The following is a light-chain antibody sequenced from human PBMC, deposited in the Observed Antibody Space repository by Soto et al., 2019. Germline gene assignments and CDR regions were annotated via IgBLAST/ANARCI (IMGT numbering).Light chain of an antibody. CDR1: SSDVGGYNY. V-gene: IGLV2-14*03. Sequence: QSALTQPASVSGSPGQSITISCTGTSSDVGGYNYVSWYQQHPGKAPKLMIYDVSDRPSGVSNRFSVFKSGNTASLTISGLQAEDEADYYCSSYTSSSTLVFGGGTKVTVL. J-gene: IGLJ2*01. CDR3: SSYTSSSTLV. CDR2: DVS.